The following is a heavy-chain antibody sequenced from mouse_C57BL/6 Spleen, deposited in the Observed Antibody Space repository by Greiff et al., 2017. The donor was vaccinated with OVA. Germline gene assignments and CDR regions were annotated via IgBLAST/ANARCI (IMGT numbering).Heavy chain of an antibody. CDR2: ILPGSGST. V-gene: IGHV1-9*01. Sequence: QVQLQQSGAELMKPGASVKLSCKASGYTFTGYWIEWVKQRPGHGLEWIGGILPGSGSTNYNEKFKGKATFTADTSSNTTYMQLSSLTTADSAIYNFARDNGYDILFCYWGQGTLVTASA. CDR1: GYTFTGYW. D-gene: IGHD2-2*01. CDR3: ARDNGYDILFCY. J-gene: IGHJ3*01.